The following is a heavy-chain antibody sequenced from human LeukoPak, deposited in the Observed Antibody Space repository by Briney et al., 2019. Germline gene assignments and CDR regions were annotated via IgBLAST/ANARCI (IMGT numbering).Heavy chain of an antibody. V-gene: IGHV3-33*01. J-gene: IGHJ4*02. D-gene: IGHD6-13*01. CDR2: IWYDGSNE. CDR3: VRGASSTWSDY. CDR1: GFSFSSYG. Sequence: PGRSLRLSCAASGFSFSSYGMHWVRQAPGKGLEWVAVIWYDGSNENYADSVKGRFIISRDNSKNTLYLEVNSLRAEDTAVYFCVRGASSTWSDYWGQGTLVTVSS.